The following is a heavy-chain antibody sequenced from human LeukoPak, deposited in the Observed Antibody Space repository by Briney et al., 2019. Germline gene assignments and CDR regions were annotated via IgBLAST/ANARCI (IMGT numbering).Heavy chain of an antibody. CDR3: ARDGYQRYRPYGMDV. Sequence: SETLSLTCTVSGGSISSYYWSWIRQPPGKGLEWIGYIYYSGSTNYNPSLKSRVTISVDTSKNQFSLKLSSVTAADTAVYYCARDGYQRYRPYGMDVWGQGTTVTVSS. J-gene: IGHJ6*02. D-gene: IGHD2-2*01. CDR1: GGSISSYY. CDR2: IYYSGST. V-gene: IGHV4-59*01.